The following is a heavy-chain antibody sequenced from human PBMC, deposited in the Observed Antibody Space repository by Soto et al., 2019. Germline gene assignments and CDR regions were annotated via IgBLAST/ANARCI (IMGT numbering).Heavy chain of an antibody. CDR1: GDTFNFYS. V-gene: IGHV1-69*04. CDR2: VNPILSMS. Sequence: QVQLVQSGAEVKRPGSSVKVSCKASGDTFNFYSINCVRQAPGLGLEWMGRVNPILSMSNYAQRFQGRVTMTADKSTSTAYMELSGLRSEDTAIYYCATSYGSGYRAFDFWGQGALVPVSS. CDR3: ATSYGSGYRAFDF. J-gene: IGHJ4*02. D-gene: IGHD3-10*01.